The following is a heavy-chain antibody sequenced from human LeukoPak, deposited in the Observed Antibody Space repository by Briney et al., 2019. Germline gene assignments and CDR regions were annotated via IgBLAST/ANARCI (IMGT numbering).Heavy chain of an antibody. J-gene: IGHJ1*01. CDR1: GFTFSSYG. Sequence: PGRSLRLSCAASGFTFSSYGMHWVRQAPGKGLEWVAVIWYDGSNEYYADSVKGRFTISRDNSKNTLYLQMNSLRAEDTAVYYCARDHPAVGGSTRYFQHWGQGTLVTVSS. D-gene: IGHD6-19*01. V-gene: IGHV3-33*01. CDR3: ARDHPAVGGSTRYFQH. CDR2: IWYDGSNE.